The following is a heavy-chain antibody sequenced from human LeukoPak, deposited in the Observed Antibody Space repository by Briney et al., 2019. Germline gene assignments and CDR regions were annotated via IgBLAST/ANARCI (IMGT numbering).Heavy chain of an antibody. CDR3: ARESLRYSGYD. CDR1: GGSISSGSYY. Sequence: PSETLSLTCTVSGGSISSGSYYWRWVRQPAGTGLEWIGRIYTSGSTNYNPSLKSRVTISVDTSKNQSSLKLSSVTAADTAVYYCARESLRYSGYDWGQGTLVTVSS. J-gene: IGHJ4*02. D-gene: IGHD5-12*01. CDR2: IYTSGST. V-gene: IGHV4-61*02.